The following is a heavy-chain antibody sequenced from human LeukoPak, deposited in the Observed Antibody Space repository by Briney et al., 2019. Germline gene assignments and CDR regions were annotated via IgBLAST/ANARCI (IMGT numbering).Heavy chain of an antibody. CDR2: TSSDLNVK. Sequence: GGSLRLSCAASGFTFRNYVIHWVRQAPGKGLEWVAVTSSDLNVKLYADSVKGRFTISRDNSRSTRYLQMNSLRPEDTAIYYCAREGYYGSGSPPSLYFDYWGQGTLVTVSS. V-gene: IGHV3-30-3*01. CDR3: AREGYYGSGSPPSLYFDY. CDR1: GFTFRNYV. D-gene: IGHD3-10*01. J-gene: IGHJ4*02.